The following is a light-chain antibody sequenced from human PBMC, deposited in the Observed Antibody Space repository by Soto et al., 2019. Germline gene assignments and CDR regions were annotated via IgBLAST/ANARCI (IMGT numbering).Light chain of an antibody. CDR3: LLSYGGSQV. V-gene: IGLV7-43*01. Sequence: QTVVTQESSLTVSPGETVTLTCASSTGAVTSAYYPSWFQQKPGQAPRALIYSTDNKDSSTPARFSGSILGDKAALTVSGVQPEDEADYYCLLSYGGSQVFGGGTKVTVL. CDR1: TGAVTSAYY. CDR2: STD. J-gene: IGLJ2*01.